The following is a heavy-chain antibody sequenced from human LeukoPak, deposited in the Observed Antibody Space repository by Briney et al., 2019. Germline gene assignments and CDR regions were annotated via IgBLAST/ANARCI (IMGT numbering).Heavy chain of an antibody. Sequence: SETLSLTCTVSGGSISSYYWSWIRQPPGKGLEWIGYIYYSGSTNYNPSLKSRVTISVDTSKNQFSLKLSSVTAADTAVYHCARSHYDFWSGSGMFDNWGQGTPVTVSS. CDR3: ARSHYDFWSGSGMFDN. J-gene: IGHJ4*02. CDR2: IYYSGST. D-gene: IGHD3-3*01. CDR1: GGSISSYY. V-gene: IGHV4-59*01.